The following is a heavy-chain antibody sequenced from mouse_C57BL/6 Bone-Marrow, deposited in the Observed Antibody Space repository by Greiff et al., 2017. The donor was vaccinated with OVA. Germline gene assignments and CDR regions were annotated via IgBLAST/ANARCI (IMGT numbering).Heavy chain of an antibody. CDR1: GYSITSGYD. Sequence: DVKLQESGPGMVKPSQSLSLTCTVTGYSITSGYDWHWIRHFPGNKLEWMGYISYSGSTNYNPSLKSRISITHDTSKNHFFLKLNSVTTEDTATYYCARGGAYYSPHWYFDVWGTGTTVTVSS. CDR2: ISYSGST. CDR3: ARGGAYYSPHWYFDV. D-gene: IGHD2-12*01. V-gene: IGHV3-1*01. J-gene: IGHJ1*03.